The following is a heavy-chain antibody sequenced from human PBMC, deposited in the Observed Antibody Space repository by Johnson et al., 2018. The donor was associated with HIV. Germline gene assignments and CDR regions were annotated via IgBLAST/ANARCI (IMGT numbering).Heavy chain of an antibody. CDR1: GFTFDDYG. CDR3: ASDSGPSDFWSGYRLVVAFNI. J-gene: IGHJ3*02. CDR2: INWNGGST. Sequence: MLLVESGGGVVQPGRSLRLSCAASGFTFDDYGMSWVRQAPGKGLEWVSGINWNGGSTGYADSVKGRFTISRDNSKNTLYLQMNTLETEDTAVYHCASDSGPSDFWSGYRLVVAFNIWGQGTMVTVSS. V-gene: IGHV3-20*01. D-gene: IGHD3-3*01.